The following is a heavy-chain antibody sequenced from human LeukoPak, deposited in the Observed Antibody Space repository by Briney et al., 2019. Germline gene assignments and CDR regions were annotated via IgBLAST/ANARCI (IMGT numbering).Heavy chain of an antibody. Sequence: SSETLSLTCTVSGGSISGYFCSWIRQSAGKGLEWIGRIYSSGSTNYNPSFKSRVTMSVDTSNNQFSLKLNSVTAADTALYYCAXELSSWPNWLDLWGQGTLVTVSS. CDR3: AXELSSWPNWLDL. CDR1: GGSISGYF. J-gene: IGHJ5*02. V-gene: IGHV4-4*07. D-gene: IGHD6-13*01. CDR2: IYSSGST.